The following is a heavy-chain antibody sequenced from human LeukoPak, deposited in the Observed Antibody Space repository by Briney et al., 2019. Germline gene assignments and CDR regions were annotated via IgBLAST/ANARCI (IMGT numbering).Heavy chain of an antibody. D-gene: IGHD3-16*01. Sequence: SETLSLTCTVSGGSISNNNYYWGWIRQPPGKGLEWIGSIYYSGSTYYNPSLKSRVTMSVDTSTNQFSLKLTSVSAADTAVYYCARHAIGLAPDAFDIWGQGTLVTVSS. J-gene: IGHJ4*02. CDR3: ARHAIGLAPDAFDI. CDR2: IYYSGST. CDR1: GGSISNNNYY. V-gene: IGHV4-39*01.